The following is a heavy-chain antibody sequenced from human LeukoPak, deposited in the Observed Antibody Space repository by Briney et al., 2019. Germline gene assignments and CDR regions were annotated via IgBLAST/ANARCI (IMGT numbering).Heavy chain of an antibody. CDR1: GGSLKNYY. CDR2: IYSTGIT. V-gene: IGHV4-4*08. Sequence: PSETLSLTCSGSGGSLKNYYWSWIRQPPGKGLEWFGHIYSTGITNYNPSLRSRLAISVDTSKNQFSLKLSSVTAADTALYFCATLSVDMNTLDWYFDLWGRGTLVTVSS. D-gene: IGHD5-24*01. J-gene: IGHJ2*01. CDR3: ATLSVDMNTLDWYFDL.